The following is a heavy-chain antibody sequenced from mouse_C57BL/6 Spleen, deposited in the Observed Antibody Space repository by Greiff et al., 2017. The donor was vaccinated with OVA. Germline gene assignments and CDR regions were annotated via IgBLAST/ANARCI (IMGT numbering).Heavy chain of an antibody. CDR3: ASENFDY. J-gene: IGHJ2*01. CDR1: GYTFTSYT. CDR2: INPSSGYT. V-gene: IGHV1-4*01. Sequence: QVQLVESGAELARPGASVKMSCKASGYTFTSYTMHWVKQRPGQGLEWIGYINPSSGYTKYNQKFKDKATLTADKSSSTAYMQLSSLTSEDSAVYYCASENFDYWGQGTTLTVSS.